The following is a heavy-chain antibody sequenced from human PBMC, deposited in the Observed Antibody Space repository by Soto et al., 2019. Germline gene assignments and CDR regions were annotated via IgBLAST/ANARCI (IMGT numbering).Heavy chain of an antibody. CDR2: ISAYNGNT. CDR3: ARDPSNSGSLRRFVDY. V-gene: IGHV1-18*04. J-gene: IGHJ4*02. Sequence: GASVKVSCKASGYTFTSYGISWVRQAPGQGLEWMGWISAYNGNTNYAQKLQGRVTMTTDTSTSTAYMELRSLRSDDTAVYYCARDPSNSGSLRRFVDYWRQGTLVTVSS. D-gene: IGHD1-26*01. CDR1: GYTFTSYG.